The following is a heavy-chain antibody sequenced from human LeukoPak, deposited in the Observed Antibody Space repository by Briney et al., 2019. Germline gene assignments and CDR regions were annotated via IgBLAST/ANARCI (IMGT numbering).Heavy chain of an antibody. Sequence: SETLSLTCTVSGGSISSSSYYWVWIRQPPGKGLEWIGSILYSGTTYYKSSLKSRVTISVDTSKNQFSLKLDSVTAADTAVYYCARLHDGSRYFDYWGQGTLVTVSS. CDR2: ILYSGTT. CDR1: GGSISSSSYY. V-gene: IGHV4-39*01. CDR3: ARLHDGSRYFDY. J-gene: IGHJ4*02. D-gene: IGHD5-24*01.